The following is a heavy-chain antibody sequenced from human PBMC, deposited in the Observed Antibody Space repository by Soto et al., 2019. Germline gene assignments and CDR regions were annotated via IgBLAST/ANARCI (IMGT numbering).Heavy chain of an antibody. V-gene: IGHV1-69*12. J-gene: IGHJ6*02. D-gene: IGHD4-17*01. CDR3: ATGDATKIIVTTYYGMDV. Sequence: QVQLVQSGAEVKKPGSSVKVSCKASGGTLSNYGVSWVRQAPGQGLEWLGGIIPVFGTANYAHKFQGRLTITADESTSTVYMDVSSLRSEDTAVYYCATGDATKIIVTTYYGMDVWGQGTTVTVSS. CDR2: IIPVFGTA. CDR1: GGTLSNYG.